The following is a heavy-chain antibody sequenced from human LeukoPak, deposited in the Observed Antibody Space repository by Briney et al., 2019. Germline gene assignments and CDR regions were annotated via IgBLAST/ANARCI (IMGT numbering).Heavy chain of an antibody. CDR3: ARDAGRGTPFDF. Sequence: GGSLRLSCAASGFTFSSYWIHWVRQAPGKGLVWVSRVNLNGDSTYADSVRGRFTLSRDNARNTLYLEMIGLRVEDTAVCYCARDAGRGTPFDFWGQGTLVTVSS. V-gene: IGHV3-74*01. CDR1: GFTFSSYW. J-gene: IGHJ4*02. D-gene: IGHD1-7*01. CDR2: VNLNGDST.